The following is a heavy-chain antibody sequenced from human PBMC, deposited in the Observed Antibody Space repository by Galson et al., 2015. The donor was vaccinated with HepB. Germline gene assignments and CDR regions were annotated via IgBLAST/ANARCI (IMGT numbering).Heavy chain of an antibody. V-gene: IGHV3-23*01. Sequence: SLRLSCAASGFTFSSYAMSWVRQAPGKGLEWVSGISGSDGSPYYADSVKGRFTISRDNSKNTLYLQMNSLRAEDTAVYYCAKDNSGWYASYYYYGMDVWGQGTMVTVSS. D-gene: IGHD6-19*01. CDR2: ISGSDGSP. CDR1: GFTFSSYA. J-gene: IGHJ6*02. CDR3: AKDNSGWYASYYYYGMDV.